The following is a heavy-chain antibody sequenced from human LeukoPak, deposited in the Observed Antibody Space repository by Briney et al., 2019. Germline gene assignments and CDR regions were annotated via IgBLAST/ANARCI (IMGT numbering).Heavy chain of an antibody. CDR2: ISAYNGNT. CDR3: AREDESYDYVWGSYPIPTDY. CDR1: GYTFTSYG. J-gene: IGHJ4*02. V-gene: IGHV1-18*01. Sequence: GASETASCTASGYTFTSYGINWLRQAPGQGLEWMGWISAYNGNTNYAQNLHASVTLATDTSTSTTNLEPLNLRSVATAGTACAREDESYDYVWGSYPIPTDYWGPGSLVTVSS. D-gene: IGHD3-16*01.